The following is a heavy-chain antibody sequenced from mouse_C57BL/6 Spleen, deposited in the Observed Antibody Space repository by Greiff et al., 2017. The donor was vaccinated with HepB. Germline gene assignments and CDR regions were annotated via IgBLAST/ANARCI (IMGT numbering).Heavy chain of an antibody. CDR3: ARGGDYDGYYVFDY. J-gene: IGHJ2*01. CDR2: IYPGSGNT. CDR1: GYTFTDYY. Sequence: VQVVESGAELVRPGASVKLSCKASGYTFTDYYINWVKQRPGQGLEWIARIYPGSGNTYYNEKFKGKATLTAEKSSSTAYMQLSSLTSEDSAVYFCARGGDYDGYYVFDYWGQGTTLTVSS. V-gene: IGHV1-76*01. D-gene: IGHD2-3*01.